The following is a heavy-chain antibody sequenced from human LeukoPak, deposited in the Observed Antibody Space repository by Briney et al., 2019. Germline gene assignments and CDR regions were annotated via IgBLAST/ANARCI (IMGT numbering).Heavy chain of an antibody. V-gene: IGHV4-39*07. D-gene: IGHD2-2*01. J-gene: IGHJ4*02. Sequence: PSETLSLTCTVSGGSISSSSYYWGWIRQPPGKGLEWIGSIYYSGSTYYNPSLKSRVTISADTSKNQFSLKLSSVTAADTAIYYCATEYCASSSCRFDSWGQGTLVTVSS. CDR2: IYYSGST. CDR3: ATEYCASSSCRFDS. CDR1: GGSISSSSYY.